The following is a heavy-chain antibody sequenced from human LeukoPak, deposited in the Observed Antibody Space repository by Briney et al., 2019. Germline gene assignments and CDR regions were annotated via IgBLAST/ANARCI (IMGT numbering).Heavy chain of an antibody. D-gene: IGHD6-13*01. V-gene: IGHV3-23*01. CDR2: ISGSGGST. CDR1: GITFSSYG. CDR3: AKDQSFIAAAGTSNWFDP. Sequence: PGGSLRLSCAASGITFSSYGMSWVRQAPGKGLEWVSAISGSGGSTYYADSVKGRFTISRDNSKNTLYLQMNSLRAEDTAIYYCAKDQSFIAAAGTSNWFDPWGQGTLVTVSS. J-gene: IGHJ5*02.